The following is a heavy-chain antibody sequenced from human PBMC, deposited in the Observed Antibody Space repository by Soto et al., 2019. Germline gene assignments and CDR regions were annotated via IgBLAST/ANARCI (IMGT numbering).Heavy chain of an antibody. J-gene: IGHJ4*02. CDR3: AKESSRNSSPY. CDR1: GLNFRRYA. Sequence: PGGSLRLSCTASGLNFRRYAMIWVRQAPGKGLEWVSGISASETNRFSADSVKGRFTISRDNSKDTLYLQMSSLRADDTAVYYGAKESSRNSSPYWGQGTLVTVSS. CDR2: ISASETNR. V-gene: IGHV3-23*01. D-gene: IGHD1-1*01.